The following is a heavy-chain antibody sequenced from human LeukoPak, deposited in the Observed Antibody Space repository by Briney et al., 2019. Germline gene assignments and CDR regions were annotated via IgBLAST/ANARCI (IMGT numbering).Heavy chain of an antibody. CDR1: AFTFSCYW. D-gene: IGHD6-6*01. CDR2: VNSDGSST. CDR3: ARDKPSSIAARFDY. V-gene: IGHV3-74*01. Sequence: GGSLRLSCAASAFTFSCYWMHGGRQAPGGGQLWVSRVNSDGSSTSYADSVKGRFTTSRDNAKTTLYLQMNSLRAEDTAEYYCARDKPSSIAARFDYWGQGTLVTVSS. J-gene: IGHJ4*02.